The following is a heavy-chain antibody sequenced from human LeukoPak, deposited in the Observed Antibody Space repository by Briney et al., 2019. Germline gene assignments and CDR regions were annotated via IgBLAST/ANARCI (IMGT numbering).Heavy chain of an antibody. D-gene: IGHD2-21*02. V-gene: IGHV4-39*01. CDR1: GGSISSSSNY. CDR3: ARLDPQHIVVVTASRGHAFDI. CDR2: IFYSGST. Sequence: PSETLSLTCTVSGGSISSSSNYWGWIRQPPGKGLEWIGSIFYSGSTYNNPSLKSRVTISVDTSKNQFSLKLSSVTAADTAMYYCARLDPQHIVVVTASRGHAFDIWGQGTMVTVSS. J-gene: IGHJ3*02.